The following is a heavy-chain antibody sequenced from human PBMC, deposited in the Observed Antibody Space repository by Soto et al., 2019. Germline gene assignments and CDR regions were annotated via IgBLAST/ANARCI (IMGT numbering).Heavy chain of an antibody. CDR2: IYSGGSI. D-gene: IGHD7-27*01. Sequence: QVQLQESGPGLVKPSQTLSLTCIVSGGSISNVNDCWSWIRQRPDKGLEWIGHIYSGGSIYNNPSLTRRVTIVVDTSKNQFSLQLSSVSATDTAANYCARGPSGDKVDYCGQGTLVTVSS. CDR1: GGSISNVNDC. CDR3: ARGPSGDKVDY. J-gene: IGHJ4*02. V-gene: IGHV4-30-4*01.